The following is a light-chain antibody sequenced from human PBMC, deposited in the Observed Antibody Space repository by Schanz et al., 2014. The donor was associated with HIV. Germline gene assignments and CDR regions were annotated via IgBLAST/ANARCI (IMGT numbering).Light chain of an antibody. CDR1: QTISSS. CDR3: QQYDTYPFG. CDR2: AAS. Sequence: DIQLTQSPALLSASVGDRVTITCRASQTISSSLAWYQQRPGKAPKVLIYAASSLQRGAPSRFSGSGSGTEFTLTINSLQPDDFATYYCQQYDTYPFGFGQGTKLEIK. J-gene: IGKJ2*03. V-gene: IGKV1-9*01.